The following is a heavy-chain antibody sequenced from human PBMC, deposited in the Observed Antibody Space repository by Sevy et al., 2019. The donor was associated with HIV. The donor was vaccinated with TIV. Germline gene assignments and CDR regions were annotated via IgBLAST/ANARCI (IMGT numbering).Heavy chain of an antibody. Sequence: GGSLRLSCAASGFTFSSYGMHWVRQAPGKGLEWAAVISYDGSNKYYADSVKGRFTISRDNSKNTLYLQMNSLRAEDTAVYYCAKGEDTAMGKIFDYWGQGTLVTVSS. CDR2: ISYDGSNK. D-gene: IGHD5-18*01. CDR1: GFTFSSYG. J-gene: IGHJ4*02. V-gene: IGHV3-30*18. CDR3: AKGEDTAMGKIFDY.